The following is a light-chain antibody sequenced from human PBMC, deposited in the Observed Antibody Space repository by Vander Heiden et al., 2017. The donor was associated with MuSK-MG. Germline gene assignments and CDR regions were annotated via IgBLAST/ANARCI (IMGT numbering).Light chain of an antibody. CDR3: CSHAPGTTGV. CDR2: EVN. J-gene: IGLJ2*01. V-gene: IGLV2-23*02. Sequence: QSALTQPASVSGSPGQSTTISRTGTSSDVGRYNRVSWYQQHPGKAPKLMIYEVNQRPSGVSHRFSGSKSGNTASLSISGLQAEDEADYYCCSHAPGTTGVFGGGTKVTVL. CDR1: SSDVGRYNR.